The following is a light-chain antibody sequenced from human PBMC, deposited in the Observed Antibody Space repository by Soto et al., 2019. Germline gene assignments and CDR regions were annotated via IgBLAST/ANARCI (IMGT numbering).Light chain of an antibody. CDR3: QQYNNWPLT. J-gene: IGKJ4*01. Sequence: VVMTQSPSTLSVSPLDRSTLSCRASQGVSSNLAWYQQKPGQAPRLLIYDASTRATGIPARFSGSGPGTEFTLTISSLQSEDFAVYYCQQYNNWPLTFRGGTKVDIK. CDR2: DAS. CDR1: QGVSSN. V-gene: IGKV3-15*01.